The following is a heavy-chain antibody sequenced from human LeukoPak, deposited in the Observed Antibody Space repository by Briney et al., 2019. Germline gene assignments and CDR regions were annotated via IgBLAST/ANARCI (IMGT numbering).Heavy chain of an antibody. CDR3: VRRDTGWNYFDY. Sequence: SETLSLTCAVSGGSINSHYWGWIRQPPGKGLQWVGDIYYTGKNNYNPSLRSRVTISLDTSKDHLSLNLTSVLAADTAIYYCVRRDTGWNYFDYWGQGILVTVSS. V-gene: IGHV4-59*08. J-gene: IGHJ4*02. CDR2: IYYTGKN. CDR1: GGSINSHY. D-gene: IGHD6-19*01.